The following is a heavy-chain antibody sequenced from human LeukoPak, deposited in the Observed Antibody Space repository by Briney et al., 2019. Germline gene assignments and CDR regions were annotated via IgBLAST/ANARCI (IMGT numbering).Heavy chain of an antibody. D-gene: IGHD1-1*01. CDR2: IRYDGSNK. V-gene: IGHV3-30*02. Sequence: GGSLRLSCAASGFTFSSYGMHWVRQAPGKGLEWVAFIRYDGSNKYYAGSVKGRFTISRDNSKNTLYLQMNSLRAEDTAVYYCAKDPTTYYYYYMDVWGKGTTVTVSS. J-gene: IGHJ6*03. CDR3: AKDPTTYYYYYMDV. CDR1: GFTFSSYG.